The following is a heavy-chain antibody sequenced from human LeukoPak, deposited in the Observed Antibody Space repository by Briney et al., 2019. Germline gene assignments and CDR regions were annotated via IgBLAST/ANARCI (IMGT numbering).Heavy chain of an antibody. V-gene: IGHV4-39*01. CDR2: IYYSGST. D-gene: IGHD3-10*01. Sequence: PSETLSLTCTVSGGSLSSSSYYWGWIRQPPGKGLEWIGSIYYSGSTYYNPSLKSRVTTSVDTSKNQFSLKLSSVTAADTAVYYCAPESGWFDPGAREPWSPSPQ. J-gene: IGHJ5*02. CDR3: APESGWFDP. CDR1: GGSLSSSSYY.